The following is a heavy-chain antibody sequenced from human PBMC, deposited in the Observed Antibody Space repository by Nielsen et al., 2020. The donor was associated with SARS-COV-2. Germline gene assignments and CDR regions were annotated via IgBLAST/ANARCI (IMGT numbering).Heavy chain of an antibody. J-gene: IGHJ6*02. V-gene: IGHV3-30*18. CDR3: AKDLRYCSSTSCSLWFLVYYYYGMDV. CDR1: GFTFGSYG. D-gene: IGHD2-2*01. CDR2: ISYDGSNK. Sequence: GESLKISCAASGFTFGSYGMHWVRQAPGKGLEWVAVISYDGSNKYYADSVKGRFTISRDNSKNTLYLQMNSLRAEDTAVYYCAKDLRYCSSTSCSLWFLVYYYYGMDVWGQGTTVTVSS.